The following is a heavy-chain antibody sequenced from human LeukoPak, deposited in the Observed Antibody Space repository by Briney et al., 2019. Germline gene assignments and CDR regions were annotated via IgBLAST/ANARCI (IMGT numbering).Heavy chain of an antibody. CDR3: ARETPYYYDSSGYPRSAFDI. CDR2: IYTSGST. CDR1: GGSISSYY. Sequence: SETLSLTCTVSGGSISSYYWSWLRQPAGKELEGIGRIYTSGSTNYNPSLTSRVTMSVDTSKNQFSLKLSSVSAADTAVYYCARETPYYYDSSGYPRSAFDIWGQGTMVTVSS. V-gene: IGHV4-4*07. J-gene: IGHJ3*02. D-gene: IGHD3-22*01.